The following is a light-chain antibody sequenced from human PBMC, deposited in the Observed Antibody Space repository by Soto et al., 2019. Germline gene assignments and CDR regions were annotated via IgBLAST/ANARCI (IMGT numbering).Light chain of an antibody. V-gene: IGKV3-15*01. Sequence: EILLTQSPGTLSLSPGERVTLSCRASASVDINLAWYQQKPGQAPRLLIYGASTRATDMPGTFSGRGSGTEFTLTISSLQSEDFAVYYCQQYKNWPRTFGQGTKVDIK. CDR1: ASVDIN. J-gene: IGKJ1*01. CDR3: QQYKNWPRT. CDR2: GAS.